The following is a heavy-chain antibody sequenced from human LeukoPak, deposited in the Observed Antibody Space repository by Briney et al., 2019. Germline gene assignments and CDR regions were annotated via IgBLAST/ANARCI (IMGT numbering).Heavy chain of an antibody. D-gene: IGHD6-19*01. V-gene: IGHV4-59*01. Sequence: SKALSLTCTVSGGSISSYYWSWIRQPPGKGLEWIGYIYYSGSTNYNPSLKSRVTISVDTSKNQFSLKLSSVTAADTAVYYCARSYSSGWYGRGNWFDPWGQGTLVTVSS. CDR1: GGSISSYY. CDR2: IYYSGST. J-gene: IGHJ5*02. CDR3: ARSYSSGWYGRGNWFDP.